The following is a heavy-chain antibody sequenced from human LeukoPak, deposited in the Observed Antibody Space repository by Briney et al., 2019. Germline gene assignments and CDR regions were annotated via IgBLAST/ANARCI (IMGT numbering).Heavy chain of an antibody. CDR2: IYYSGST. Sequence: SETLSLTCTVSGGSISSSSYYWGWIRQPPGKGLEWIGSIYYSGSTHYNPSLKSRVTISVDTSKNQFSLKLSSVTAADTAVYYCARVPDYYYGMDVWGQGTTVTVSS. V-gene: IGHV4-39*07. CDR3: ARVPDYYYGMDV. J-gene: IGHJ6*02. CDR1: GGSISSSSYY.